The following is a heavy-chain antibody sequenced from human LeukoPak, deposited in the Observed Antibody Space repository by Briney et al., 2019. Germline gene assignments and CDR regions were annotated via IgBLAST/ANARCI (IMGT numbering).Heavy chain of an antibody. CDR3: VRDGNSGWHFDH. CDR1: GFTFSNYW. Sequence: PGGSLRLSCEASGFTFSNYWMRWVRQAPGKGLEWVANIKRDGSEKYFVDSVKGRFTISRDNAKNSMFLQMNSLRAEDTALYYCVRDGNSGWHFDHWGQGTLVAVSS. CDR2: IKRDGSEK. V-gene: IGHV3-7*03. J-gene: IGHJ4*02. D-gene: IGHD6-19*01.